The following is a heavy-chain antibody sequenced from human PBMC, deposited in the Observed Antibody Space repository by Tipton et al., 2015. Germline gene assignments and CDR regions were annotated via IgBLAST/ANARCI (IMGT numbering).Heavy chain of an antibody. J-gene: IGHJ4*02. Sequence: VQLVQSGAEVKKPGESLTISCKTSGYRFTKSWIGWVRQMPGKGLEWMGSIYPDDSDTRYSPSFQGQVTISADKSISTAYLQWSSLKASDTAIYYCARLDTGYDYGTDFWGEGTQVTVSS. CDR3: ARLDTGYDYGTDF. CDR2: IYPDDSDT. D-gene: IGHD5-12*01. V-gene: IGHV5-51*01. CDR1: GYRFTKSW.